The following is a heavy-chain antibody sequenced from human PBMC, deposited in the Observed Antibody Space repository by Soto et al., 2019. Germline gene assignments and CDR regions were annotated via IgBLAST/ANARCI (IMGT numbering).Heavy chain of an antibody. CDR2: ISYDGSNK. CDR3: AREPSMYSGSYYDY. Sequence: QVQLVESGGGVVQPGRSLRLSCAASGFTFSSYAMHWVRQAPGKGLEWVAVISYDGSNKYYADSVKGRFTISRDNSKNTLYLQMNSLRAEDTAVYYCAREPSMYSGSYYDYWGQGTLVTVSS. J-gene: IGHJ4*02. V-gene: IGHV3-30-3*01. CDR1: GFTFSSYA. D-gene: IGHD1-26*01.